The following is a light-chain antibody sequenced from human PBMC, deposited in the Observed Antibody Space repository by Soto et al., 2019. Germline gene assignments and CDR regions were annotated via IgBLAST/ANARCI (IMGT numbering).Light chain of an antibody. V-gene: IGLV2-14*01. Sequence: QSALTQPASVSGSPGQSITISCTGTSSDVGGYNYVSWYQQHPGKAPKLMIYDVSNRPSGVSNRFSGSKSGNTASLTISGLQAEDEADYYCSSYTSIYVFGTGTQLTVL. CDR2: DVS. J-gene: IGLJ1*01. CDR3: SSYTSIYV. CDR1: SSDVGGYNY.